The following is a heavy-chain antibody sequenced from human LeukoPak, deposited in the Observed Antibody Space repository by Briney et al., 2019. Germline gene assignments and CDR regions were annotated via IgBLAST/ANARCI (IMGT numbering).Heavy chain of an antibody. CDR3: AKGDKSRGVIISASSYYYMDV. V-gene: IGHV3-43D*03. D-gene: IGHD3-10*01. CDR2: ISWDGGST. Sequence: PGGSLRLSCAASGFTFDDYAMHWVRQAPGKGLEWVSLISWDGGSTYYADSVKGRFTISRDNSKNSLYLQMNSLRAEDTALYYCAKGDKSRGVIISASSYYYMDVWGKGTTVTVSS. J-gene: IGHJ6*03. CDR1: GFTFDDYA.